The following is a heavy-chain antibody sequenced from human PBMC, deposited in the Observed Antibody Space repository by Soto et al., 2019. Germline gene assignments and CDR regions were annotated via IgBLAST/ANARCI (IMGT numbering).Heavy chain of an antibody. CDR2: INPKSGGT. V-gene: IGHV1-2*02. J-gene: IGHJ4*02. CDR3: ARDLAKGGGSAGFDY. D-gene: IGHD1-26*01. CDR1: GDTFTANY. Sequence: QVQLLQSGAEVKKPGASVKVSCKASGDTFTANYIHWVRQAPGQGFDWMGWINPKSGGTKYPQKFRGRVTMTRSTSLSTVYMTLTRLTSDDTAVYYCARDLAKGGGSAGFDYWGQGTLVTVSS.